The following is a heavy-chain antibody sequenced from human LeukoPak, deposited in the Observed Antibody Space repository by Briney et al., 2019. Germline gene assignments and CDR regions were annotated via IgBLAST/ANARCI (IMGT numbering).Heavy chain of an antibody. CDR1: GFIFDDYA. V-gene: IGHV3-9*01. D-gene: IGHD5-18*01. Sequence: GRSLRLSCAASGFIFDDYAMHWVRHAPGKGLEWVSGLSWNSGTIVYADSVKGRFTISRDNAKNSLYLQMSSLRAEDTAFYYCVKDIGIGYSYGPDFWGQGTLVTVSS. CDR2: LSWNSGTI. J-gene: IGHJ4*02. CDR3: VKDIGIGYSYGPDF.